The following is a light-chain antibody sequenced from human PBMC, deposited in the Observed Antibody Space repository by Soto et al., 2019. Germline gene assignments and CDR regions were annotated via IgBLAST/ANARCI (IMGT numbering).Light chain of an antibody. CDR1: QSISSF. CDR3: QQSYSAPPT. CDR2: AAS. J-gene: IGKJ2*01. Sequence: IRMTQSPSSLSASVGDRVTITCRASQSISSFLNWYQQKPGKAPKLLISAASSLQSGVPSRFSGSGSGTDFTLTISSLQPEDFATYYCQQSYSAPPTFGQGTKLEIK. V-gene: IGKV1-39*01.